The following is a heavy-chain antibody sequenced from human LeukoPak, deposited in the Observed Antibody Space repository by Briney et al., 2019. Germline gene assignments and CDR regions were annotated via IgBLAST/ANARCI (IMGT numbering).Heavy chain of an antibody. V-gene: IGHV1-2*06. J-gene: IGHJ4*02. D-gene: IGHD6-19*01. Sequence: GASVKVSCKASGYTFTSYDFNWVRQAPGQGLEWMGRINPNSGGTNYAQKFQGRVTMTRDTSISTAYMELSRLRSDDTAVYYCARSRGQWLVYVDYWGQGTLVTVSS. CDR1: GYTFTSYD. CDR3: ARSRGQWLVYVDY. CDR2: INPNSGGT.